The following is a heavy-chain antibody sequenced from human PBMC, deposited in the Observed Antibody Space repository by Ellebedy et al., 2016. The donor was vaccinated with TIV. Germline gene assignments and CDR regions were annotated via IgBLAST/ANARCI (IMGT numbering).Heavy chain of an antibody. CDR3: AKDINQKGYFDL. CDR1: GFTFDDYA. V-gene: IGHV3-9*01. Sequence: SLKISCAASGFTFDDYAMHWVRQAPGKGLEWVSGISWNSGSIGYADSVKGRFTISRDNAKNSLYLQMNSLRAEDTALYYCAKDINQKGYFDLWGRGTLVTVSS. J-gene: IGHJ2*01. CDR2: ISWNSGSI. D-gene: IGHD1-14*01.